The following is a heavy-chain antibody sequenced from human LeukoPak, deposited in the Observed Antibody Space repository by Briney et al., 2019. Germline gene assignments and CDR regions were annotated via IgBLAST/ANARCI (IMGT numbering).Heavy chain of an antibody. J-gene: IGHJ3*02. D-gene: IGHD3-3*02. CDR2: IYHSGST. CDR1: DYSISSGYY. CDR3: ARVIRDDAFDI. Sequence: SETLSLTCAASDYSISSGYYWGWIRQPPGKGLEWIGSIYHSGSTYYNPSLKSRVTISVDTPKNQFSLKLSSVTAADTAVYYCARVIRDDAFDIWGQGTMVTVSS. V-gene: IGHV4-38-2*01.